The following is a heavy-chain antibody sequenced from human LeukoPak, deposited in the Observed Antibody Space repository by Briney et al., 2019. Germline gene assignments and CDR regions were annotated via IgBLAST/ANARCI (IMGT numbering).Heavy chain of an antibody. CDR2: IYSGGST. V-gene: IGHV3-53*01. J-gene: IGHJ4*02. CDR3: ARVYCTNGVCYTGVYYFDY. CDR1: GFTVSSNY. Sequence: GGSLRLSCAASGFTVSSNYMSWVRQAPGKGLEWVSVIYSGGSTYYAGSVKGRFTISRDNSKNTLYLQMNSLRAEDTAVYYCARVYCTNGVCYTGVYYFDYWGQGTLVTVSS. D-gene: IGHD2-8*01.